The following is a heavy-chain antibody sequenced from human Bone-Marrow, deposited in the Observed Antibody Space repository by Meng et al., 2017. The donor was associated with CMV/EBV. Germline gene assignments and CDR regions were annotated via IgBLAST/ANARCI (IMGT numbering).Heavy chain of an antibody. CDR3: ARVSGAYCGADCYADF. J-gene: IGHJ4*02. D-gene: IGHD2-21*01. CDR2: ISYDGVTE. Sequence: GESLKISCAASGFSFSSHAIYWVRQAPGRGLEWVTTISYDGVTEYYADSVKGRFTISRENSKNTLYLQVSSLRAEDTAVYYCARVSGAYCGADCYADFWGQGTLVTVSS. CDR1: GFSFSSHA. V-gene: IGHV3-30-3*01.